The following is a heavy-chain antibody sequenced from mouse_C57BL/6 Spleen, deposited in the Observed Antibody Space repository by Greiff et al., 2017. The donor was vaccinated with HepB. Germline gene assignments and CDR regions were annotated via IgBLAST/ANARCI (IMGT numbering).Heavy chain of an antibody. D-gene: IGHD1-1*01. J-gene: IGHJ1*03. CDR3: ARGYYGSGYFDV. CDR1: GYSITSGYY. V-gene: IGHV3-6*01. CDR2: ISYDGSN. Sequence: EVKLQESGPGLVKPSQSLSLTCSVTGYSITSGYYWNWIRQFPGNKLEWMGYISYDGSNNYNPSLKNRISITRDTSKNQFFLKLNSVTTEDTATYYCARGYYGSGYFDVWGTGTTVTVSS.